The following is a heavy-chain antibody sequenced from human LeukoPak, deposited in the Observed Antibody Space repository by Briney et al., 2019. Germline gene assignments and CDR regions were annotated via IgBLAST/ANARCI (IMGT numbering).Heavy chain of an antibody. J-gene: IGHJ4*02. CDR2: INHSGST. D-gene: IGHD2-8*01. V-gene: IGHV4-34*01. Sequence: SETLSLTCAVYGGSFSGYYWSWIRQPPGKGLEWIGEINHSGSTNYNPSLKSRITISVDTSKNQFSLKLSSVTAADTAVYYCARGDADWGQGTLVTVSS. CDR1: GGSFSGYY. CDR3: ARGDAD.